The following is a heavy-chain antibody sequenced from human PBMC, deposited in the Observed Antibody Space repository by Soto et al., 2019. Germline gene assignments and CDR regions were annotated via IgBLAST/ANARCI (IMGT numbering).Heavy chain of an antibody. Sequence: QVQLQESGPGLMKPSETLSLTCTVSGASITGSSYWSWIRQPAGKGLEWIGRFSISGTTNYNPSLRSRVTMSADVSKNQFSLRLTSVTAADTALYYCARGMTPPGAPAWYYFDSWGQGTLVTVSS. CDR1: GASITGSSY. D-gene: IGHD2-8*02. V-gene: IGHV4-4*07. CDR3: ARGMTPPGAPAWYYFDS. J-gene: IGHJ4*02. CDR2: FSISGTT.